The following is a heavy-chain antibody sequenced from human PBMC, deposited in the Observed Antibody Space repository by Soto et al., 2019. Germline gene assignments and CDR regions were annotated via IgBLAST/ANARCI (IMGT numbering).Heavy chain of an antibody. Sequence: GGSLRLSCAASGFDFSAHDMHWVRQAAGKGLEWVSSIGPTGATYFAVSVKGRFTISRENANNILYLQMNSLRAGDTAVYYCVRGGSVASGSYPGLDQWGQGTLVTVSS. CDR1: GFDFSAHD. D-gene: IGHD3-10*01. J-gene: IGHJ4*02. CDR2: IGPTGAT. CDR3: VRGGSVASGSYPGLDQ. V-gene: IGHV3-13*01.